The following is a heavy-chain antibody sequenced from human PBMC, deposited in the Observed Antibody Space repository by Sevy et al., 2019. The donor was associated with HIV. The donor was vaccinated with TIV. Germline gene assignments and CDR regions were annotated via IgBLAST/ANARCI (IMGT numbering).Heavy chain of an antibody. CDR2: INAISSNI. J-gene: IGHJ6*02. V-gene: IGHV3-21*01. CDR3: ARDRLGITISAEWGGGMDV. CDR1: GFTFSSYA. Sequence: GGSLRLSCAASGFTFSSYAMNWVRQAPGKGLEWVSSINAISSNIYYADSVKGRFTISRDNAENSLYLQMNSLRAEDTAVYYCARDRLGITISAEWGGGMDVWGQGTTVTVSS. D-gene: IGHD3-3*01.